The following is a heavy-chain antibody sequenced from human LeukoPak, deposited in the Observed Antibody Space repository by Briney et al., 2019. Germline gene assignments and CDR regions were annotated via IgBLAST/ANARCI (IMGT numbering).Heavy chain of an antibody. D-gene: IGHD6-6*01. CDR2: IYYSGST. CDR3: ARQTLVEYSSSYYYYYMDV. Sequence: PSETLSLTSTVSGGSVSSRSDDWGWIRQPPGKGLEWIGSIYYSGSTYYNPSLKSRVTISVDTSKNQFSLKLSSVTAADKAVYYCARQTLVEYSSSYYYYYMDVWGKGTTVTVSS. V-gene: IGHV4-39*01. CDR1: GGSVSSRSDD. J-gene: IGHJ6*03.